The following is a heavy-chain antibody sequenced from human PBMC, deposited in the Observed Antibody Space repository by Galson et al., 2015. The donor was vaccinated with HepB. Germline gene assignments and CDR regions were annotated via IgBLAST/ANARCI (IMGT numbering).Heavy chain of an antibody. Sequence: SLRLSCAASGFTFSSYSMNWVRQAPGKGLEWVSSISSSSSYIYYADSVKGRFTISRDNAKNSLYLQMNSLRAEDTAVYYCARAGCSSTSCYGDAFDIWGQGTMVTVSS. V-gene: IGHV3-21*01. CDR2: ISSSSSYI. CDR3: ARAGCSSTSCYGDAFDI. CDR1: GFTFSSYS. D-gene: IGHD2-2*01. J-gene: IGHJ3*02.